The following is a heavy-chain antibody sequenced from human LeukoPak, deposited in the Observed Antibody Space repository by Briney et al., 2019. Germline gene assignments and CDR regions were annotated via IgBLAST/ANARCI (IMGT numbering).Heavy chain of an antibody. D-gene: IGHD3-10*01. CDR3: AKDVMVRGVIYFDY. CDR1: GFTFSSYG. V-gene: IGHV3-30*02. Sequence: GGSLRLSCAASGFTFSSYGMYWVRQAPGKGLEWVAFIRYDGSNKYYADSVKGRFTISRDNSKNTLYLQMNSLRAEDTAVYYCAKDVMVRGVIYFDYWGQGTLVTVSS. CDR2: IRYDGSNK. J-gene: IGHJ4*02.